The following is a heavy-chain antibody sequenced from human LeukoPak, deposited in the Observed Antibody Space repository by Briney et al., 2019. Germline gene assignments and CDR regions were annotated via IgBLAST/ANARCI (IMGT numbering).Heavy chain of an antibody. J-gene: IGHJ4*02. D-gene: IGHD1-1*01. CDR2: ISSSSSYI. Sequence: PGGSLRLSCAASGFTFSSYSMNWVRQAPGKGLEWVSSISSSSSYIYYADPVKGRFTISRDNAKNSLYLQMNSLRAEDTAVYYCARDAAGTTSFFDYWGQGTLVTVSS. CDR1: GFTFSSYS. CDR3: ARDAAGTTSFFDY. V-gene: IGHV3-21*01.